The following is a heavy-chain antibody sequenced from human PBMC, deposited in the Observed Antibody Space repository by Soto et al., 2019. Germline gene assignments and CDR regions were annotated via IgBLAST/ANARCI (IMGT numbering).Heavy chain of an antibody. V-gene: IGHV3-53*01. J-gene: IGHJ4*02. CDR1: GFTVGNNY. Sequence: EVQLVESGGGLIQPGGSLKLSCAASGFTVGNNYMSWVRQAPGKGLEWVSLIYSTGTTKYADSVKGRFTVSRDNAKNTVYGQMNGLRAEETAVDSCAKGGRGSGSHYIRFGYWGQGTRVTVSS. CDR2: IYSTGTT. CDR3: AKGGRGSGSHYIRFGY. D-gene: IGHD3-10*01.